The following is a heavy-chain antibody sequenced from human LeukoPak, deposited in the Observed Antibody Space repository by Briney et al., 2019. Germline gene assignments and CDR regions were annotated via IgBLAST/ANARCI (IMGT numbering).Heavy chain of an antibody. Sequence: GGSLRLSCAASGFTFNKYWMSWVRQAPGKGLEWVSAISGSGGSTYYADSVKGRFTISRDNSKNTLYLQMNSLRAEDTAVYYCAKTPDYYDSSGYLFDYWGQGTLVTVSS. CDR1: GFTFNKYW. D-gene: IGHD3-22*01. CDR2: ISGSGGST. CDR3: AKTPDYYDSSGYLFDY. J-gene: IGHJ4*02. V-gene: IGHV3-23*01.